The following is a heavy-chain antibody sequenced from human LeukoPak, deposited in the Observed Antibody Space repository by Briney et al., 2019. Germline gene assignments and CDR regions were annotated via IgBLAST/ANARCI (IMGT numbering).Heavy chain of an antibody. V-gene: IGHV4-4*02. CDR3: ARNGGDSGWGNWFDP. J-gene: IGHJ5*02. D-gene: IGHD6-19*01. CDR2: IYHSGST. Sequence: SGTLSLTCAVSGGSISSSNWWSWVRQPPGKGLEWIGEIYHSGSTNYNPSLKSRVTISVDKSKNQFSLKLSSVTAADTAVYYCARNGGDSGWGNWFDPWGQGTLVTVSS. CDR1: GGSISSSNW.